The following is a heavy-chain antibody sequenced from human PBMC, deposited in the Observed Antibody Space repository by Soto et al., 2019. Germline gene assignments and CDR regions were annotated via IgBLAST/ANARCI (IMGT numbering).Heavy chain of an antibody. D-gene: IGHD3-3*01. V-gene: IGHV3-23*01. J-gene: IGHJ6*02. Sequence: PGGSLRLSCAASGFTFSSSAMSWVRQAPGRGLEWVSAISGSGGNTYYADSVKGRFTISRDNSKNTLYLEMNSLRAEDTAVYYCAKGDPFFGVISINYSYYYVMAVWGQGTTVTVSS. CDR1: GFTFSSSA. CDR2: ISGSGGNT. CDR3: AKGDPFFGVISINYSYYYVMAV.